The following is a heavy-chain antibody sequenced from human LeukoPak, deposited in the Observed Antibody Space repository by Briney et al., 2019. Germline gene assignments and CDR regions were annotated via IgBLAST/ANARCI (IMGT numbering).Heavy chain of an antibody. CDR3: ARGESPAAPPGAFDI. CDR1: GGSISSYY. CDR2: IYTSGST. V-gene: IGHV4-4*07. D-gene: IGHD2-2*01. Sequence: SETLSLTCTVSGGSISSYYWSWIRQPAGKGLEWIGRIYTSGSTNYNPSLKSRVTMSVDTSKNQFSLKLSSVTAADTAVYYCARGESPAAPPGAFDIWGQGTMVTVSS. J-gene: IGHJ3*02.